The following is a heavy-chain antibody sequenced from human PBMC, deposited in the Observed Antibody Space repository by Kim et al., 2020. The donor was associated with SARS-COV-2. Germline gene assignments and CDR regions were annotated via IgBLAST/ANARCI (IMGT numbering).Heavy chain of an antibody. CDR3: AKRGRTQLIDF. J-gene: IGHJ4*02. CDR2: IGATGVHI. D-gene: IGHD5-18*01. V-gene: IGHV3-23*01. Sequence: GGSLRLSCAASGFTFSSSSMTWVRQAPGKGLEWVSSIGATGVHIFYADSVKGGFTISRDNSNNILSLQMHSLRAEDTALYFCAKRGRTQLIDFWGQGTLVTVSS. CDR1: GFTFSSSS.